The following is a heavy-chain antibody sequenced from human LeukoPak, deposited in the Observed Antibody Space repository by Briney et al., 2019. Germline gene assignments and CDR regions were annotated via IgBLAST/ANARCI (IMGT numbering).Heavy chain of an antibody. D-gene: IGHD2-15*01. CDR2: TYYRSKWYN. CDR1: GDSVSSNSAA. CDR3: SREIVVVAATRCYYYYYMDV. V-gene: IGHV6-1*01. J-gene: IGHJ6*03. Sequence: SQTLSLTCAISGDSVSSNSAAWHWIRQSPSRGLEWLGRTYYRSKWYNDYAVSVKSRITINPDTSKNQFSLQLNSVTPEDTAAYFYSREIVVVAATRCYYYYYMDVWGKGTTVTVSS.